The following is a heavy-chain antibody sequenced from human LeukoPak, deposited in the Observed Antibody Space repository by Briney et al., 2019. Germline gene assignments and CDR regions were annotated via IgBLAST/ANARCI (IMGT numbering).Heavy chain of an antibody. CDR3: ARASLEAVASLKP. J-gene: IGHJ5*02. V-gene: IGHV1-69*04. Sequence: ASVKVSCKASGSTFSSYALSWVRQAPGQGLEWMGRIIPILGLANYAQKFQGRVTITADKSTSTAYMELSSLRSEDTAVYYCARASLEAVASLKPWGQGTLVTVSS. CDR1: GSTFSSYA. D-gene: IGHD6-19*01. CDR2: IIPILGLA.